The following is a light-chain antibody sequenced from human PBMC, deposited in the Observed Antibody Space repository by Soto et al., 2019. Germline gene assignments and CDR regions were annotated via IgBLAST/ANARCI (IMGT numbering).Light chain of an antibody. J-gene: IGKJ1*01. V-gene: IGKV1-13*02. CDR1: QGISSA. CDR2: AAS. CDR3: QQYYSLPPAWT. Sequence: AIQLTQSPSSLSASVGDRVTITCRASQGISSALAWYQQKPGKAPKLLIYAASAFQSGVPSRFSGSGSGTDFTLTISRLQSEDFATYYCQQYYSLPPAWTFGQGTKVDIK.